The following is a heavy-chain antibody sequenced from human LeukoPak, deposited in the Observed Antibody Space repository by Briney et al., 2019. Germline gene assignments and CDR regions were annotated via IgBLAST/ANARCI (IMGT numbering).Heavy chain of an antibody. J-gene: IGHJ4*02. CDR3: VVDYYDSSGYQTY. V-gene: IGHV4-34*01. Sequence: PSETLSLTCAVYGGSFSGYYWSWIRQPPGKGLEWIGEINHSGSTNYNPSLKSRVTISVDTSKNQFSLKLSSVTAADTAVYYCVVDYYDSSGYQTYWGQGTLVTVSS. CDR2: INHSGST. CDR1: GGSFSGYY. D-gene: IGHD3-22*01.